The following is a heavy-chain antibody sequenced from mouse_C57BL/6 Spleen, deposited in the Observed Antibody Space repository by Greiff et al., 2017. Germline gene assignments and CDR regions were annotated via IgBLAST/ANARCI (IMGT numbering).Heavy chain of an antibody. J-gene: IGHJ4*01. D-gene: IGHD1-1*01. Sequence: QVQLKQSGPGLVQPSPSLSITCTVSGFSLTSYGVHWVRQSPGKGLEWLGGIWRGGSTDYNAAFISRLSISKDNSKSQVFFKMNSLQADDTAIYYCASITTVVAKEDYYAMDYWGQGTSVTVSS. V-gene: IGHV2-2*01. CDR3: ASITTVVAKEDYYAMDY. CDR2: IWRGGST. CDR1: GFSLTSYG.